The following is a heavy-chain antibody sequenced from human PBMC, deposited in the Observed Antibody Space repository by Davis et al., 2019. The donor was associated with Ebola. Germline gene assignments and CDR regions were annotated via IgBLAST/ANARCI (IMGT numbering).Heavy chain of an antibody. V-gene: IGHV3-23*01. Sequence: PGGSLRLSCAASGFAFSNYAMSWVRQAPGKGLEWVSGTSGSGASTYYGDSVKGRFTISRDNSKNTLYLEMNSLRTEDAAVYYCAVSSTYFDYWGHGTLVTVSS. CDR2: TSGSGAST. CDR1: GFAFSNYA. CDR3: AVSSTYFDY. J-gene: IGHJ4*01. D-gene: IGHD2-2*01.